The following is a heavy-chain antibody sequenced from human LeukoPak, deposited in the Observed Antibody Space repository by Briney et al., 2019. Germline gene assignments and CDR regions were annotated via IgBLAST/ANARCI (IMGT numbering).Heavy chain of an antibody. CDR3: ARGRLQYCSSTSCYASWFDP. CDR1: GGSFSGYY. V-gene: IGHV4-34*01. CDR2: INHSGST. Sequence: PSETLSLTCAVYGGSFSGYYWRWIRQPPGKGLEWIGEINHSGSTNYNPSLKSRVTISVDTSKNQFSLKLSSVTAADTAVYYCARGRLQYCSSTSCYASWFDPWGQGTLVTVSS. D-gene: IGHD2-2*01. J-gene: IGHJ5*02.